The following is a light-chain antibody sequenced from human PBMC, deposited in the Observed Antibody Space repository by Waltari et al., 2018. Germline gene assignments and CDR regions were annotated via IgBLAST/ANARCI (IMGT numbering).Light chain of an antibody. CDR1: EGMTTY. CDR2: AAS. V-gene: IGKV1-39*01. J-gene: IGKJ5*01. Sequence: DIQMTQAPSSLSASVEGRVTITCRASEGMTTYLNLYQQKPGKAPRLLIYAASTLQSGVPSRFRGRGSGTDFTLTINSLQPEDFATYHCQQSFRAPITFGQGTRLDI. CDR3: QQSFRAPIT.